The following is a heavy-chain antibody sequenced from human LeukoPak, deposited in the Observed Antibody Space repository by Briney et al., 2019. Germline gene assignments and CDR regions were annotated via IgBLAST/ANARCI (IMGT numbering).Heavy chain of an antibody. V-gene: IGHV4-4*01. CDR2: IYHSGNT. CDR1: GGSNSSSHW. Sequence: PSETLSLTCTVFGGSNSSSHWWTWVRHSPGKGLEWIGEIYHSGNTNYNPSLRSRVTMSVDMSNNQFSLNLNSVTAADTAVYSCAAHRGHTYGPLDYWGQGTLVTVSS. CDR3: AAHRGHTYGPLDY. J-gene: IGHJ4*02. D-gene: IGHD5-18*01.